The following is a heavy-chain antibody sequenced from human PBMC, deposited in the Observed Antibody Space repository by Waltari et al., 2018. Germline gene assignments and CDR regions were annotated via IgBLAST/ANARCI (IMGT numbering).Heavy chain of an antibody. CDR3: ARLGVSHFDY. Sequence: EVQLVESGGGLVKPGGSLRLSCAASGFTFSSYSMNWVRQAPGKGLEWVSSISSSSSYIYYADSGKGRFTSSRDNAQNSLYLQMNSLRAEDTALYYCARLGVSHFDYWGQGTLVTVSS. D-gene: IGHD1-26*01. V-gene: IGHV3-21*06. J-gene: IGHJ4*02. CDR2: ISSSSSYI. CDR1: GFTFSSYS.